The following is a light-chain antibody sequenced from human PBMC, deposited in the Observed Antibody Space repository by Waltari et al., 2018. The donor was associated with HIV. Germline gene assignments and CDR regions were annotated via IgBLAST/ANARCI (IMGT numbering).Light chain of an antibody. CDR2: QDK. CDR1: KLGDKY. J-gene: IGLJ2*01. V-gene: IGLV3-1*01. CDR3: QAWDSSTVV. Sequence: SYELTQPASVSVSPGQTASITCSGDKLGDKYVSWYQQKPGQSPVVVIYQDKKRHSGIPERFSGSNSGNTATLTISGTQALDEADYYCQAWDSSTVVFGGGTKVTVL.